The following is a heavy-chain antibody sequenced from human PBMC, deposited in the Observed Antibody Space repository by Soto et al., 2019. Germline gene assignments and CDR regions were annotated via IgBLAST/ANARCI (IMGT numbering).Heavy chain of an antibody. D-gene: IGHD3-3*01. CDR2: IYYSGST. CDR3: ARVGYDFWSGEKTPTPTGWFDR. CDR1: GVSISSSSYY. J-gene: IGHJ5*02. Sequence: PSETLSLTCTVSGVSISSSSYYWGWIRQPPGKGLEWIGSIYYSGSTYYTPSLKSRVTISVDTSKNQFSLKLSSVTAADTAVYYCARVGYDFWSGEKTPTPTGWFDRWGQGTLVTVSS. V-gene: IGHV4-39*01.